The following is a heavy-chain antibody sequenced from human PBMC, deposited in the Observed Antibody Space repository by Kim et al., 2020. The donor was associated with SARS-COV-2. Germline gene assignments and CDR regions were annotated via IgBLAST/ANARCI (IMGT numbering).Heavy chain of an antibody. V-gene: IGHV3-23*01. D-gene: IGHD3-3*01. Sequence: GGSLRLSCAASGFTFSSYAMSWVRQAPGKGLEWVSAISGSGGSTYYADSVKGRFTISRDNSKNTLYLQMNSLRAEDTAVYYCAKDKREGPSYYDFWSGPYGMDVWGQGTTVTVSS. J-gene: IGHJ6*02. CDR1: GFTFSSYA. CDR2: ISGSGGST. CDR3: AKDKREGPSYYDFWSGPYGMDV.